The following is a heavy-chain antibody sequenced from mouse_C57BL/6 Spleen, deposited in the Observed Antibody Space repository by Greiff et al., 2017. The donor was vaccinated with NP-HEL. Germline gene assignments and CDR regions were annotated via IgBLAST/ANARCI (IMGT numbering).Heavy chain of an antibody. CDR3: ARNPPSYDGYYWYFDV. D-gene: IGHD2-3*01. CDR2: IWTGGGT. Sequence: VKLMESGPGLVAPSQSLSITCTVSGFSLTSYAISWVRQPPGKGLEWLGVIWTGGGTNYNSALKSRLSISKDNSKSQVFLKMNSLQTDDTARYYCARNPPSYDGYYWYFDVWGTGTTVTVSS. J-gene: IGHJ1*03. V-gene: IGHV2-9-1*01. CDR1: GFSLTSYA.